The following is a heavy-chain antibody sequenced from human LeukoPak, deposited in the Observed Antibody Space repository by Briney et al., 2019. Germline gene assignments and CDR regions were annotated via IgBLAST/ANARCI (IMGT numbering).Heavy chain of an antibody. Sequence: ASVKLSCKASGYAFSDVYFNWVRQAPGQGLEWMGWINPNSGGTNYAQKFQGRVTMTRDTSISTAYMELSRLRSEDTAVYYCARVVAVTPFWWFDPWGQGTLVTVSS. CDR1: GYAFSDVY. V-gene: IGHV1-2*02. CDR2: INPNSGGT. J-gene: IGHJ5*02. CDR3: ARVVAVTPFWWFDP. D-gene: IGHD6-19*01.